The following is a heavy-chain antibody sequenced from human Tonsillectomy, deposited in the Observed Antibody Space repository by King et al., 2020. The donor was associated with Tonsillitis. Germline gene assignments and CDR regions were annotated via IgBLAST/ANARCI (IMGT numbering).Heavy chain of an antibody. CDR2: INHSGST. CDR1: GASFSGYY. D-gene: IGHD2-15*01. J-gene: IGHJ6*02. Sequence: HVQLQQWGAGLLKPSETLSRTCAVYGASFSGYYWSWIRQPPGKGLEWIGEINHSGSTNYNPSLKSRVTISVDTPKNQFSLKLSSVTAADTAVYYCARGPKENCSGGTCYAPYYYYGMDVWGQGTTVTVSS. CDR3: ARGPKENCSGGTCYAPYYYYGMDV. V-gene: IGHV4-34*01.